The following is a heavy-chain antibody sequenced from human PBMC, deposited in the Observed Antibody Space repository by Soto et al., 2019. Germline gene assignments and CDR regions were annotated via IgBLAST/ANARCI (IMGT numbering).Heavy chain of an antibody. V-gene: IGHV3-21*01. D-gene: IGHD4-17*01. CDR2: ISSSSSYI. Sequence: EVQLVESGGGLVKPGGSLRLSCAASGFTFSSYSMNWVRQAPGKGLEWVSSISSSSSYIYYADSVKGRFTISRDNAKNSLYLQMNSLRAEDTDVYYCARVATVTAYYYYGMDVWGQGTTVTVSS. CDR3: ARVATVTAYYYYGMDV. CDR1: GFTFSSYS. J-gene: IGHJ6*02.